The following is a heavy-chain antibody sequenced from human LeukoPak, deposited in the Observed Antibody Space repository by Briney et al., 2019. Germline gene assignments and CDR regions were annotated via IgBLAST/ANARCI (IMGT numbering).Heavy chain of an antibody. CDR2: ISYNGGDE. CDR3: ARGGYRSGYVFDY. CDR1: GFTFSSYA. Sequence: GGSLRLSCPASGFTFSSYAMHWVRQAPGKGLEWVAFISYNGGDESYADSVKGRFTISRDNSKNTVSLQMNSQISADTSVYYCARGGYRSGYVFDYWGQGTLVTVSS. J-gene: IGHJ4*02. V-gene: IGHV3-30*04. D-gene: IGHD5-18*01.